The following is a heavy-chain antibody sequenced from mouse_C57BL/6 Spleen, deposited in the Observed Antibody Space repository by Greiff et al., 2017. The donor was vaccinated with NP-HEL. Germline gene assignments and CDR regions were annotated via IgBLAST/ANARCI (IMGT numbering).Heavy chain of an antibody. V-gene: IGHV5-4*01. CDR2: ISDGGSYT. D-gene: IGHD2-2*01. J-gene: IGHJ4*01. CDR1: GFTFSSYA. CDR3: ARDGSDRLKGLDAMDY. Sequence: EVMLVESGGGLVKPGGSLKLSCAASGFTFSSYAMSWVRQTPEKRLEWVATISDGGSYTYYPDNVKGRFTISRDNAKNNLYLQMSHLKSEDTATYYCARDGSDRLKGLDAMDYWGQGTSVTVSS.